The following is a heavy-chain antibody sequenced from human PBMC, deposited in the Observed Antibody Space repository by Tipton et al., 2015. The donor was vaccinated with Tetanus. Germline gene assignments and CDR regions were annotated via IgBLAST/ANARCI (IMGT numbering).Heavy chain of an antibody. CDR2: IFYTGSS. D-gene: IGHD4-23*01. V-gene: IGHV4-39*01. CDR3: ARYKTSLVTPGKYFDS. J-gene: IGHJ4*02. Sequence: GLVKPSETLSLTCAVSGVSMRSSTYFWGWIRQPPGKGLEWIGHIFYTGSSHYNPSFESRVTISVDTSKNQFSLNLSSVTAADTAVYFCARYKTSLVTPGKYFDSWGQGALVTVSS. CDR1: GVSMRSSTYF.